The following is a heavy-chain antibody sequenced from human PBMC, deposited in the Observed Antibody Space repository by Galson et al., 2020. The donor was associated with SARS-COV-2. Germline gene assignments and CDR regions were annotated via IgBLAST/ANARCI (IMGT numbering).Heavy chain of an antibody. CDR1: GYTFTSYG. CDR3: TRAIVVVPAASAGTLCCYYGMDV. CDR2: ISAYNGNT. J-gene: IGHJ6*02. V-gene: IGHV1-18*01. D-gene: IGHD2-2*01. Sequence: ASVTVSCQASGYTFTSYGISWVRQAPGQWLEWMGWISAYNGNTNYAQKLQGRVTMTTDTSTSTAYMELRSLRSDDTAVYYCTRAIVVVPAASAGTLCCYYGMDVWGQGTTVTVSS.